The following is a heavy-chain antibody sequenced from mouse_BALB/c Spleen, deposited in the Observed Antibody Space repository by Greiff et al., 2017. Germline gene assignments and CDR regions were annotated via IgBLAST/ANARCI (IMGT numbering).Heavy chain of an antibody. V-gene: IGHV1S135*01. Sequence: EVQLQQSGPELMKPGASVKISCKASGYSFTSYYMHWVKQSHGKSLEWIGYIDPFNGGTSYNQKFKGKATLTVDKSSSTAYMHLSSLTSEDSAVYYCARRVGQRYFDYWGQGTTLKVSS. D-gene: IGHD3-3*01. J-gene: IGHJ2*01. CDR1: GYSFTSYY. CDR3: ARRVGQRYFDY. CDR2: IDPFNGGT.